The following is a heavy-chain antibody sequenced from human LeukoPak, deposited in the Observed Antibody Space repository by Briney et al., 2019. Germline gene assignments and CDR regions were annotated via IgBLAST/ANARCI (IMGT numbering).Heavy chain of an antibody. CDR2: IWYDGSNK. CDR1: GFTFSSYA. V-gene: IGHV3-33*08. Sequence: GGSLRLSCAASGFTFSSYAMSWVRQAPGKGLEWVAVIWYDGSNKYYADSVKGRFTISRDNAKNSLYLQMSSLRAEDTAVYYCARDRNYMDVWGKGTTVTVSS. CDR3: ARDRNYMDV. J-gene: IGHJ6*03.